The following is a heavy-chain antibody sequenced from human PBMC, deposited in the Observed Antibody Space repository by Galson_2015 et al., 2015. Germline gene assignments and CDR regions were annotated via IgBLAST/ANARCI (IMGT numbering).Heavy chain of an antibody. CDR1: GYSFTSYW. CDR3: ARQEDMVRGVKVLDV. J-gene: IGHJ6*02. Sequence: QSGAAVKKPGESLKISCKGSGYSFTSYWIGWVRQMPGKALEWMGIIYPGESDTRYSPSFQGQVTISADKSISTAYLQWSSLKASDTAMYYCARQEDMVRGVKVLDVWGQGTTVTVSS. D-gene: IGHD3-10*01. V-gene: IGHV5-51*01. CDR2: IYPGESDT.